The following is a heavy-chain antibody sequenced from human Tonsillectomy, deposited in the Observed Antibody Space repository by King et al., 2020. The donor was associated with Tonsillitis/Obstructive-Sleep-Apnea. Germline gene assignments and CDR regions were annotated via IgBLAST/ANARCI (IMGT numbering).Heavy chain of an antibody. V-gene: IGHV4-34*01. CDR3: AGHRNQEVPAAFNWFDP. CDR2: INHSGST. J-gene: IGHJ5*02. D-gene: IGHD2-2*01. CDR1: GGSFSGYY. Sequence: VQLQQWGAGLLKPSETLSLTCAVYGGSFSGYYWSWIRQPPGKGLEWIGEINHSGSTNYNPSLKSRVTISVDTSKNQFSLKLSPVTAADTAVYYCAGHRNQEVPAAFNWFDPWGQGTLVTVSS.